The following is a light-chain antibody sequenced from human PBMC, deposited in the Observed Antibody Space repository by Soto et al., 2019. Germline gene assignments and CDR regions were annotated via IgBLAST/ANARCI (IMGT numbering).Light chain of an antibody. CDR3: QQLNSYPIT. CDR2: EAS. CDR1: QGISSS. Sequence: AIQLTQSPSSLSASVGDRVTITCRASQGISSSLAWYQQKPGKAPKLLIYEASSLQSGVPSRFSGSGSGTDFTLTINSLQPEDFATYYCQQLNSYPITFGQGTRLEIK. V-gene: IGKV1-13*02. J-gene: IGKJ5*01.